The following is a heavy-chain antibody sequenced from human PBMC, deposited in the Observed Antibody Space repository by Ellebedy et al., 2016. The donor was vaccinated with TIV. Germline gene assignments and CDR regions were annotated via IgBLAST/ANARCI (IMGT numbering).Heavy chain of an antibody. CDR1: GFTFSSHG. V-gene: IGHV3-23*01. CDR2: ITGGGDTT. D-gene: IGHD6-19*01. J-gene: IGHJ4*02. CDR3: VRVMWPVPGPVDPFDY. Sequence: GESLKISCAASGFTFSSHGMAWVRQAPGKGLEWLSGITGGGDTTYYADSVKGRFTISRDNSKNTLFLQLSSLRAEDPAVFCCVRVMWPVPGPVDPFDYWGQGTPVTVSS.